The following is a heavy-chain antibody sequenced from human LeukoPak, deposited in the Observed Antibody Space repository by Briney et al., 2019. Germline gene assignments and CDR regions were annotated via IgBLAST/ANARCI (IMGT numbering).Heavy chain of an antibody. Sequence: GGSLRLSCAASGFTFSDYYMSWIRQAPGKGLEWVSYISSSGSTIYYADSVKGRFTISRDNAKNSLYLQMNSLRAEDTAAYYCARDGAGIFGVVAAIDYWGQGTLVTVSS. D-gene: IGHD3-3*01. J-gene: IGHJ4*02. CDR3: ARDGAGIFGVVAAIDY. CDR1: GFTFSDYY. V-gene: IGHV3-11*01. CDR2: ISSSGSTI.